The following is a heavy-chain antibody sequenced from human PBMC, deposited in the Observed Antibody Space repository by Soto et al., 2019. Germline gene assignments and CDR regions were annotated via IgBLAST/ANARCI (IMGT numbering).Heavy chain of an antibody. J-gene: IGHJ6*02. V-gene: IGHV6-1*01. D-gene: IGHD2-2*01. Sequence: SQTLSLTCAISGDSASSNSAAWNWIRQSPSRGLEWLGRTYYRSKWYNDYAVSVKSRITINPDTSKNQFSLQLNSVTPEDTAVYYCARDSSPVVPAAAYYYYYGMDVWGQGTTVTVSS. CDR2: TYYRSKWYN. CDR1: GDSASSNSAA. CDR3: ARDSSPVVPAAAYYYYYGMDV.